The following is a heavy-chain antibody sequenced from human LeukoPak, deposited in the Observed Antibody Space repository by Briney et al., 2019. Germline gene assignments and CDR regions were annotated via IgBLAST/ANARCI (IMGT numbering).Heavy chain of an antibody. D-gene: IGHD5-18*01. V-gene: IGHV1-46*01. J-gene: IGHJ3*02. CDR3: ASPSVDTAMVTPVDAFDI. CDR1: GYTFTSYY. CDR2: INPSGGST. Sequence: WASVKVSCKASGYTFTSYYMHWVRQAPGQGLEWMGIINPSGGSTSYAQKFQGRVTMTRDMSTSTVYMELSRLRSDDTAVYYCASPSVDTAMVTPVDAFDIWGQGTMVTVSS.